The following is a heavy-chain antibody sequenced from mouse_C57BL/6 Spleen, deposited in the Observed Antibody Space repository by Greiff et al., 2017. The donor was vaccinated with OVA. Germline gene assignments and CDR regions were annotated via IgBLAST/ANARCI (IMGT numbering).Heavy chain of an antibody. Sequence: VKLQQPGAELVMPGASVKLSCKASGYTFTSYWMHWVKQRPGQGLEWIGEIDPSDSYTNYNQKFKGKSTLTVDKSSSTAYMQLSSLTSEDSAVYYCATGRDYYAMDYWGQGTSVTVSS. D-gene: IGHD4-1*01. J-gene: IGHJ4*01. CDR1: GYTFTSYW. CDR2: IDPSDSYT. CDR3: ATGRDYYAMDY. V-gene: IGHV1-69*01.